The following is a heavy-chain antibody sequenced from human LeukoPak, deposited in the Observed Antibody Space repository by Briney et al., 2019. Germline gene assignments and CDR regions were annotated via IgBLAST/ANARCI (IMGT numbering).Heavy chain of an antibody. CDR3: ARFDVTMIAINGPHDAFDI. J-gene: IGHJ3*02. CDR2: IYHSGST. D-gene: IGHD3-22*01. CDR1: GYSISSGYY. Sequence: SETLSLTCTVSGYSISSGYYWGWIRQPPGQGLEWIGSIYHSGSTYYNPSLKSRVTISVDTSKNQFSLKLSSVTAADTAVYYCARFDVTMIAINGPHDAFDIWGQGTMVTVSS. V-gene: IGHV4-38-2*02.